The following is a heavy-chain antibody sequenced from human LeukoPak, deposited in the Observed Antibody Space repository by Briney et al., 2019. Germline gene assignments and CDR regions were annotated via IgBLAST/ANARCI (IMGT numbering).Heavy chain of an antibody. V-gene: IGHV3-30-3*01. Sequence: GGSLRLSCAASGFTFSSYAMHWVRQAPGKGLEWVAVISYDGSNKYYADSVKGRFTISRDNSKNTLYLQMNSLRAEDTAVYYCARDLRYSSSWSHYYYYYGMDVWAQGTTVTVSS. CDR3: ARDLRYSSSWSHYYYYYGMDV. CDR2: ISYDGSNK. J-gene: IGHJ6*02. D-gene: IGHD6-13*01. CDR1: GFTFSSYA.